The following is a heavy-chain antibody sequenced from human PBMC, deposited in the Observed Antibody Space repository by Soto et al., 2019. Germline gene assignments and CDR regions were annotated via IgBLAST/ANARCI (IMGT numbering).Heavy chain of an antibody. D-gene: IGHD3-10*01. CDR1: GGSFSDYY. Sequence: QVRLQQWGAGLLKPSETLPLTCAVYGGSFSDYYWSWIRQPPAKGLEWIGEINHSGSTNYNPSLKSRVTISVDTSKNQFSLKLNSVTAADTAVYYCEREVPSRYFDLWGRGTPVTVSS. CDR2: INHSGST. CDR3: EREVPSRYFDL. J-gene: IGHJ2*01. V-gene: IGHV4-34*01.